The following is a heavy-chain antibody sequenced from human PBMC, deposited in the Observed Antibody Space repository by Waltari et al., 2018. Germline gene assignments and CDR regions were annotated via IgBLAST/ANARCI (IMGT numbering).Heavy chain of an antibody. D-gene: IGHD4-17*01. J-gene: IGHJ3*01. V-gene: IGHV3-7*01. Sequence: EVQLVESGGGLVQPGGSLRLSCAASGFTFGNYWMTWVRQAPGKGLEWVANIKQDGSEKYYVDPVKGRFTISRDNAKNSLYLQMNSLRAEDTAVYYCARDPEYGVDAFDLWGQGTMVTVSS. CDR3: ARDPEYGVDAFDL. CDR2: IKQDGSEK. CDR1: GFTFGNYW.